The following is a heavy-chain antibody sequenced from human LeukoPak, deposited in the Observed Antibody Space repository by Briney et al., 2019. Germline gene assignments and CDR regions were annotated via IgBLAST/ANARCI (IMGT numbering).Heavy chain of an antibody. CDR1: GGTFSSYA. Sequence: ASVKVSCKASGGTFSSYAISWVRQAPGQGLEWMGGIIPIFGTANYAQKFQGRVTITADESTSTAYMELSSLRSEDTAVYYCARDTDTAMERYGMDVWGQGTTVTVSS. V-gene: IGHV1-69*13. CDR2: IIPIFGTA. D-gene: IGHD5-18*01. CDR3: ARDTDTAMERYGMDV. J-gene: IGHJ6*02.